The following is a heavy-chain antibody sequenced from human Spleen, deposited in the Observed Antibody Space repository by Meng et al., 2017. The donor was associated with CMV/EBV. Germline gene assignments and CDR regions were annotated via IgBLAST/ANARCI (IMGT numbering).Heavy chain of an antibody. J-gene: IGHJ4*02. V-gene: IGHV4-39*07. D-gene: IGHD5-18*01. CDR3: ATSNVDRAVVFDH. CDR2: FGYSGGT. Sequence: SETLSLTCTVSGGSISSSSVYWAWIRQSPGKGLEWIANFGYSGGTYYNPSLKSRVTVSGDSSKNLLSLNLTSVTAADTAVYYCATSNVDRAVVFDHWGQGTRVTVSS. CDR1: GGSISSSSVY.